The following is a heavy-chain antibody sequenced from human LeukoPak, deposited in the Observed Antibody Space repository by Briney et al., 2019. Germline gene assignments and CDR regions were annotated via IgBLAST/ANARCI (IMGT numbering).Heavy chain of an antibody. V-gene: IGHV4-34*01. D-gene: IGHD3-10*01. Sequence: SETLSLTCAVYGGSFSGYHWSWIRQSPGKGLEWIGEINYSGSTTNYNPSLKSRVTMSVDTSKNQFSLKLSSVTAADTAVYYCARDPGSYWGQGALVTVSS. CDR1: GGSFSGYH. CDR2: INYSGST. CDR3: ARDPGSY. J-gene: IGHJ4*02.